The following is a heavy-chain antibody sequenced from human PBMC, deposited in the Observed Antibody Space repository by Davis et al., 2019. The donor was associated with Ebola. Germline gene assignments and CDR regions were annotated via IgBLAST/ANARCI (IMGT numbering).Heavy chain of an antibody. Sequence: SETLSLTCTVSGGSISSYTYYWGWIRQPPGKGLEWIGSIYYTGTTYYNPSLKSRVTISVDTSKNQFSLKLSSVTAADTAVYYCAKHLSSSGYSPFDYWGQGTLVTVSS. CDR1: GGSISSYTYY. CDR3: AKHLSSSGYSPFDY. D-gene: IGHD3-22*01. CDR2: IYYTGTT. J-gene: IGHJ4*02. V-gene: IGHV4-39*01.